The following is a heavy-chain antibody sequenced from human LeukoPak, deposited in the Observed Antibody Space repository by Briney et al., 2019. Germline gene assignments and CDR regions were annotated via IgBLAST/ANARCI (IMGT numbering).Heavy chain of an antibody. CDR1: GFSLSDDY. D-gene: IGHD6-19*01. J-gene: IGHJ4*02. CDR2: ISADATTM. Sequence: GGSLRLSCAASGFSLSDDYMSWLRQAPGKGLEWISYISADATTMYYGDSVKGRFIISRDNAKNSLHLQMNSLRVDDTAVYYCARVLGYSTGYYYFDHWGQGALVTVSS. CDR3: ARVLGYSTGYYYFDH. V-gene: IGHV3-11*01.